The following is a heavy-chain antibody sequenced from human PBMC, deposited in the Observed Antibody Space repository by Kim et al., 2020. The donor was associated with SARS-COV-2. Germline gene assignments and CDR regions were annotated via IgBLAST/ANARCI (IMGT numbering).Heavy chain of an antibody. Sequence: SETLSLTCAVYGGSFSGYYWSWIRQPPGKGLEWIGEINHSGSTNYNPSLKSRVTISVDTSKNQFSLKLSSVTAADTAVYYCARVRWWFGGVIVTPPTFFDYWGQGTLVTVSS. CDR3: ARVRWWFGGVIVTPPTFFDY. CDR2: INHSGST. J-gene: IGHJ4*02. V-gene: IGHV4-34*01. CDR1: GGSFSGYY. D-gene: IGHD3-16*02.